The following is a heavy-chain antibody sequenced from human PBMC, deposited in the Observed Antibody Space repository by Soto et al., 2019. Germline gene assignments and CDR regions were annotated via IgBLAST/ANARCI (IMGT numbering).Heavy chain of an antibody. Sequence: GGSLRLSCTASGFSLGDYGMSWFRQALGKGLEWVGFIRSKVYGGTTEYAASVKGRFIISRDDSKSIAYLQMNSLKTEDTAVYFCTRIEVLTTVARDAFDIWGQGTMVTVSS. V-gene: IGHV3-49*03. CDR2: IRSKVYGGTT. D-gene: IGHD4-17*01. CDR3: TRIEVLTTVARDAFDI. CDR1: GFSLGDYG. J-gene: IGHJ3*02.